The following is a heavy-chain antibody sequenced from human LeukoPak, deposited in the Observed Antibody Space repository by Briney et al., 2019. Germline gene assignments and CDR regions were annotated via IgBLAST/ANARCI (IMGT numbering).Heavy chain of an antibody. J-gene: IGHJ4*02. CDR3: ARELNTVTALDY. Sequence: HSGGSLRLSCAASGFSFSSYGMHWVRQAPGKGLEWVAVISYDGNKEYYVDSVKGRFTISRDNSKNTLYLQMNSLRAEDTAVYYCARELNTVTALDYWGQGTLVTVSS. V-gene: IGHV3-30*03. CDR1: GFSFSSYG. D-gene: IGHD4-17*01. CDR2: ISYDGNKE.